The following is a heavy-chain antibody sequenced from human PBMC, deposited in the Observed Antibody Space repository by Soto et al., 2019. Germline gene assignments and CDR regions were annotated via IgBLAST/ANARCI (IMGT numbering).Heavy chain of an antibody. D-gene: IGHD6-13*01. Sequence: EVQLVESGGGLVKPGGSLRLSCAASGFTFRSFTMNWVRQAPGKGLEWVSTISSNSAYIYYTDALRGRFTISRDNAKNSLYLQLNSLRAEDTAVYYCTRDASRDSSARGWFDPWGSGTLVTVSS. CDR2: ISSNSAYI. J-gene: IGHJ5*02. CDR1: GFTFRSFT. V-gene: IGHV3-21*02. CDR3: TRDASRDSSARGWFDP.